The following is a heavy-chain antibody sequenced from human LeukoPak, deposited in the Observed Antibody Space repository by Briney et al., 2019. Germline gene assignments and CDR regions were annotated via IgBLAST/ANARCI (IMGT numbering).Heavy chain of an antibody. CDR3: ANFGRDDSSGYYFDY. CDR1: GYIFSGYY. D-gene: IGHD3-22*01. CDR2: INPHSGGT. V-gene: IGHV1-2*02. Sequence: ASVKVSCKASGYIFSGYYMHWLRQAPGQGLEWMGWINPHSGGTHYAQKFQGRVTMTRDTSTSTAYMELRSLRSDDTAVYYCANFGRDDSSGYYFDYWGQGTLVTVSS. J-gene: IGHJ4*02.